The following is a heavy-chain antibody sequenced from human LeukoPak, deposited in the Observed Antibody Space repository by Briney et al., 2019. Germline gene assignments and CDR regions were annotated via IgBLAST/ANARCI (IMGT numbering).Heavy chain of an antibody. Sequence: PGGSLRLSCAASGFTFSSYAMHWVRQAPGKGLEYVSAISSNGGSTYYANSVKGRFTISRDNSKNTLYLQMGSLRAEDMAVYYCARGEYFDYWGQGTLVTVSS. V-gene: IGHV3-64*01. D-gene: IGHD1-26*01. CDR3: ARGEYFDY. CDR1: GFTFSSYA. CDR2: ISSNGGST. J-gene: IGHJ4*02.